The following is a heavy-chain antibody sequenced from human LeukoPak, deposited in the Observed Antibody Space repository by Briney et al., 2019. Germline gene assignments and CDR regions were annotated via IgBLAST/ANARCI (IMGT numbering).Heavy chain of an antibody. CDR3: ARDERWFGELLVGWFDP. Sequence: SPSETLSLTCTVSGGSISSYYWSWIRQPAGKGLEWIGRIYTSGSTNYNPSLKGRVTMSVDTSKNQFSLKLSSVTAADTAVYYCARDERWFGELLVGWFDPWGQGTLVTVSS. CDR2: IYTSGST. J-gene: IGHJ5*02. V-gene: IGHV4-4*07. D-gene: IGHD3-10*01. CDR1: GGSISSYY.